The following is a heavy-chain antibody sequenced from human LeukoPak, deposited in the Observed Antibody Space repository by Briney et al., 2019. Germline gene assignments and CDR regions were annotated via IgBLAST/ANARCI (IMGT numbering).Heavy chain of an antibody. CDR2: ISAYNGNT. J-gene: IGHJ4*02. D-gene: IGHD3-16*02. CDR3: ARDRVITFGGVIASDY. V-gene: IGHV1-18*01. CDR1: GYTFTSYG. Sequence: ASVKVSCKASGYTFTSYGISWVRQAPGQGIEWMEWISAYNGNTNYAQKLQGRVTMTTDTSTSTAYMELRSLRSDDTAVYYCARDRVITFGGVIASDYWGQGTLVTVSS.